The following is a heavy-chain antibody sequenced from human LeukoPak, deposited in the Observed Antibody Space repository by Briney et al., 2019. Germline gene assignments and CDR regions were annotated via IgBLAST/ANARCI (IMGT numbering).Heavy chain of an antibody. CDR3: ARDSATYYYDSSGYSN. Sequence: SETLSLTCAVSGGSISSGSYYWSWIREPAGKGLEWIGCIYTSGSTNYNPSLKSRVTISVDTSKNQSSLTLSSVTAADTAVYYCARDSATYYYDSSGYSNWGHGTLVTVSS. CDR1: GGSISSGSYY. D-gene: IGHD3-22*01. J-gene: IGHJ4*01. CDR2: IYTSGST. V-gene: IGHV4-61*02.